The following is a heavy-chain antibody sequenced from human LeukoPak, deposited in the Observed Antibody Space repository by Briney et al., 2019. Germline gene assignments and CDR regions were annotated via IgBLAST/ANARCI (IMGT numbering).Heavy chain of an antibody. Sequence: ASVKVSCKASGYTFTSYAMHWVRQAPGQRLEWMGWINAGNGNTKYSQKFQGRVTITRDTSASTAYMELSSLRSEDTAVYYCARGPRITMIVVVTPPDYWGQGTLVTVSS. V-gene: IGHV1-3*01. D-gene: IGHD3-22*01. CDR3: ARGPRITMIVVVTPPDY. CDR1: GYTFTSYA. CDR2: INAGNGNT. J-gene: IGHJ4*02.